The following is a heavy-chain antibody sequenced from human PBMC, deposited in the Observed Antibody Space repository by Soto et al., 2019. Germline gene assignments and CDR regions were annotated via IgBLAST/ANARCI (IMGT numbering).Heavy chain of an antibody. CDR1: GGSISSSSYY. Sequence: QLQLQESGPGLVKPSETLSLTCTVSGGSISSSSYYWGWIRQPPGKGLEWIGSIYYSGSTYYNPSRKSRVTISVDTSKNQFSLKLSSVTAADKAVYYCARGLWFGELTDYGMDVWGQGTTVTVSS. J-gene: IGHJ6*01. CDR2: IYYSGST. V-gene: IGHV4-39*01. D-gene: IGHD3-10*01. CDR3: ARGLWFGELTDYGMDV.